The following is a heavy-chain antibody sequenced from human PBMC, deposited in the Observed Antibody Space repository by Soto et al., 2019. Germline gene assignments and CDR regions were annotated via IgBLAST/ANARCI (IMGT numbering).Heavy chain of an antibody. Sequence: ASVKVSCKASGYTFTSYGSSWVRQAPGQGLEWMGWISAYNGNTNYAQKLQGRVTMTTDTSTSTAYMELRSLRSDDTAVYYCARGYSSSSRYYYYYGMGVWGQGTTVTVSS. CDR2: ISAYNGNT. J-gene: IGHJ6*02. D-gene: IGHD6-6*01. V-gene: IGHV1-18*04. CDR1: GYTFTSYG. CDR3: ARGYSSSSRYYYYYGMGV.